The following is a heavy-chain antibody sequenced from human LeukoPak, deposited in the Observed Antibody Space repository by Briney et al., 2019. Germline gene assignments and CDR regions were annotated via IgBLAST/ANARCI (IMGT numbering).Heavy chain of an antibody. CDR2: IWYDGSNK. J-gene: IGHJ4*02. CDR1: GFTFRSYG. Sequence: TGGSLRLSCAASGFTFRSYGMHCVRQAPGKGLQWVAVIWYDGSNKYYADSVKGRFTISRDNSKNTLSLQMNSLRAEDTAVYYCARELPPLEKYYFDYWGQRTLVTVSS. D-gene: IGHD5-24*01. CDR3: ARELPPLEKYYFDY. V-gene: IGHV3-33*01.